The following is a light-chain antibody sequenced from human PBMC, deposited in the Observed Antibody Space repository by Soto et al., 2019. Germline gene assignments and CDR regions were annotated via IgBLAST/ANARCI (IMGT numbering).Light chain of an antibody. J-gene: IGLJ2*01. CDR3: SSYTSSNTLVV. CDR1: SSDVGGYDY. Sequence: QSVLTQPASVSGSPGQSITISCTGTSSDVGGYDYVSWYQQHPAKAPKLMIYDVSNRPSGVSNRCSGSKSGNTASLTISGLQAEDEADYYCSSYTSSNTLVVFGGGTKLTVL. V-gene: IGLV2-14*03. CDR2: DVS.